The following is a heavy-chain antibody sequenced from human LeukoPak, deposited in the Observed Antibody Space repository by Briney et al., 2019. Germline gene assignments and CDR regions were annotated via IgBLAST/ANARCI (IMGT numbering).Heavy chain of an antibody. CDR2: ISGSGGSI. CDR3: ARVTVGATADYLDY. Sequence: GGSLRLSCAAPGFTFSSYSMNWVRKAPGKGLEWVSYISGSGGSIYYADSVKGRFTISGDNGRNSLYLQMNNLRAEDTALYYCARVTVGATADYLDYWGQESLVTVSS. V-gene: IGHV3-48*01. J-gene: IGHJ4*02. CDR1: GFTFSSYS. D-gene: IGHD1-26*01.